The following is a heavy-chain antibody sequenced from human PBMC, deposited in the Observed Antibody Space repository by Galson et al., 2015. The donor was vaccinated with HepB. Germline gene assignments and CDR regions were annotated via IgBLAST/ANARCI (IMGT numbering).Heavy chain of an antibody. CDR1: GFTVSSNY. V-gene: IGHV3-53*04. D-gene: IGHD2-21*02. CDR2: IYSGGST. Sequence: SLRLSCAASGFTVSSNYMSWVRQAPGKGLEWVSVIYSGGSTYYADSVKGRFTISRHNSKNTLYLQMNSLRAEDTAVYYCARACGGDCYPPLHDAFDIWGQGTMVTVSS. CDR3: ARACGGDCYPPLHDAFDI. J-gene: IGHJ3*02.